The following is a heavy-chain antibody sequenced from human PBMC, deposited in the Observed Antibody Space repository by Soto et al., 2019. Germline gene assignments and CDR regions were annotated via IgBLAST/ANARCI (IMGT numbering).Heavy chain of an antibody. CDR1: GGTFSSYA. D-gene: IGHD1-20*01. V-gene: IGHV1-69*13. CDR2: IIPIFGTA. Sequence: SVKVSCKASGGTFSSYAISWVRQAPGQGLEWMGGIIPIFGTANYAQKFQGRVTITADESTSTAYMELSSLRSEDTAVYYCARDSAPYNWNDGNYYYYGMDVWGQGITVTVSS. CDR3: ARDSAPYNWNDGNYYYYGMDV. J-gene: IGHJ6*02.